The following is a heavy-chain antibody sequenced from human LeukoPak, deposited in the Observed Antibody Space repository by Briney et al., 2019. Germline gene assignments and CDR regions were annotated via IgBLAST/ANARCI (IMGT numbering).Heavy chain of an antibody. CDR3: ARRAGSSSKDGWFDP. J-gene: IGHJ5*02. Sequence: PSETLSLTCTVSGGSISSYYWSWLRQPPGKGLEWIGYIYTSGSTNYNPSLKSRVTISVDTCKNQFSLKLSYVTAADTAVYYCARRAGSSSKDGWFDPWGQGTLVTVSS. CDR1: GGSISSYY. V-gene: IGHV4-4*09. D-gene: IGHD6-6*01. CDR2: IYTSGST.